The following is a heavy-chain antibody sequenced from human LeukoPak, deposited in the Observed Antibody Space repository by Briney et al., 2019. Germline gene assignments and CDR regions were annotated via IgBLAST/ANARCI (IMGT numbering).Heavy chain of an antibody. CDR2: ISGSGGST. D-gene: IGHD3-22*01. CDR1: GLTFSSYA. CDR3: AKDSSGYYYGPLDS. V-gene: IGHV3-23*01. J-gene: IGHJ5*01. Sequence: GGSLRLSCAASGLTFSSYAMSWVRQAPGKGLEWVSSISGSGGSTYHADSVKGRFTISRDNSKNTLYLQMNNLRAEDTAVYYCAKDSSGYYYGPLDSWGHGTLVTVSS.